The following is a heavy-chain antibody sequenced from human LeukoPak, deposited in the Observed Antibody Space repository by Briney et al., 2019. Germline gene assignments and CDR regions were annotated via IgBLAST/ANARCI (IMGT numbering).Heavy chain of an antibody. CDR3: ARPHDNYMITFGVARGGWFDP. D-gene: IGHD3-16*01. Sequence: SETLSLTCAVYGGSFSGYYWSWIRQPPGKGLEWIGEINHSGSTYYNPSLKSRVTISVDTSKNQFSLKLSSVTAADTAVYYCARPHDNYMITFGVARGGWFDPWGQGTLVTVSS. CDR2: INHSGST. J-gene: IGHJ5*02. CDR1: GGSFSGYY. V-gene: IGHV4-34*01.